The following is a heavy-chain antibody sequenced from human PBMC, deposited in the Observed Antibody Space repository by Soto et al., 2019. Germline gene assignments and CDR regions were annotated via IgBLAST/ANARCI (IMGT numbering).Heavy chain of an antibody. CDR2: INSDGSST. D-gene: IGHD2-21*01. J-gene: IGHJ4*02. V-gene: IGHV3-74*01. Sequence: EVQLAESGGGLVQPGGSLRLSCSASGFIFSSHWMHWVRQSAEKGLVWVSRINSDGSSTAYADSVKGRFTISRDNAKNTLYLQVNSLRVEDTAVYYCARDRLDISNPTDHPLFDYWGQGTQVTVSS. CDR3: ARDRLDISNPTDHPLFDY. CDR1: GFIFSSHW.